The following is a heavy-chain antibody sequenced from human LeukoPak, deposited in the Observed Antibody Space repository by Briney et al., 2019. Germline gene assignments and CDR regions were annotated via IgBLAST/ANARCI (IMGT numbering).Heavy chain of an antibody. CDR2: IFNSENT. J-gene: IGHJ3*02. CDR3: ARGPVTARSNAFDI. D-gene: IGHD6-6*01. V-gene: IGHV4-4*07. CDR1: GGSISGYY. Sequence: PETLSLTCSVSGGSISGYYWSWIRQPAGKELEWIGRIFNSENTDYNPSLKSRITMSVDTSKNQFSLKLSSVTAADTAVYYCARGPVTARSNAFDIWVQGTMVTVSS.